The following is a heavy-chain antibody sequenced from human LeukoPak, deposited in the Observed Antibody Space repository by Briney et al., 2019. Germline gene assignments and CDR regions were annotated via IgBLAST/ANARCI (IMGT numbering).Heavy chain of an antibody. D-gene: IGHD3-22*01. Sequence: PGGSLRLSCAASGFTFSGYAMSWVRQAPGKGLEWVSAISGSGGSTYYADSVKGRFTISRDNSKNTLYLQMNSLRAEDTAVYYCAKDYDSSGNNWFDPWGQGTLVTVSS. CDR1: GFTFSGYA. CDR3: AKDYDSSGNNWFDP. V-gene: IGHV3-23*01. CDR2: ISGSGGST. J-gene: IGHJ5*02.